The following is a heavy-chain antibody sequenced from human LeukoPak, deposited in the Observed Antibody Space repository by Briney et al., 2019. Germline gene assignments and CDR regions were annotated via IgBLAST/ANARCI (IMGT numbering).Heavy chain of an antibody. J-gene: IGHJ4*02. CDR3: AKGLSIRYYDTLTGPDY. Sequence: GGSLGLSCATSGFTFGSYAMSWVRQAPGKGLEWVSASSGSGGNTYYADSVKGRFTISRDTSKNMLYLQMNSLRAEDTAVYYCAKGLSIRYYDTLTGPDYWGQGTLVTVSS. CDR1: GFTFGSYA. D-gene: IGHD3-9*01. V-gene: IGHV3-23*01. CDR2: SSGSGGNT.